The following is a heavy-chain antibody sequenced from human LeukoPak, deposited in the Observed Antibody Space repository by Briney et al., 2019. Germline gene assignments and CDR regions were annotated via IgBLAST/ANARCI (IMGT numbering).Heavy chain of an antibody. CDR1: GGTFISYA. CDR3: ASNSGYDLDYFDY. Sequence: SVKVSCKASGGTFISYAISWVRQAPGQGLEWMGGIIPIFGTANYAQKFQGGVTITADKSTSTAYMELSSLRSEDTAVYYCASNSGYDLDYFDYWGQGTLVTVSS. CDR2: IIPIFGTA. J-gene: IGHJ4*02. D-gene: IGHD5-12*01. V-gene: IGHV1-69*06.